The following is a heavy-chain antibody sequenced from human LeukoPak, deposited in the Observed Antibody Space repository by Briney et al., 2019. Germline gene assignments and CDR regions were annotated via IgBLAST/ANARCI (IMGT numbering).Heavy chain of an antibody. CDR3: AREDFYYSSGY. Sequence: GGSLRLSCAASGFTFTDYYMSWIRQAPGKGLEWVSYISGDGTTVHYSDSVKGRFTVSRDNAKNSLSLQMNSLRAEDTAIYYCAREDFYYSSGYWGQGTLATVSS. CDR2: ISGDGTTV. V-gene: IGHV3-11*04. CDR1: GFTFTDYY. J-gene: IGHJ4*02. D-gene: IGHD3-10*01.